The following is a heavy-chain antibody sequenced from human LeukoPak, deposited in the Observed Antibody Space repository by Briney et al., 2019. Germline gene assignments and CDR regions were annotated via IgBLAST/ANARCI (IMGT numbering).Heavy chain of an antibody. V-gene: IGHV4-59*01. Sequence: PSETLSLTCTVSGGSISSYYWSWLRQPPAKELEWIGYIYYSGSTNYNPSLKSRVTISVDTSKNQFSLKLSSVTAADTAVYYCARDRYYDSSGYYDYWGQGTLVTVSS. J-gene: IGHJ4*02. CDR3: ARDRYYDSSGYYDY. D-gene: IGHD3-22*01. CDR1: GGSISSYY. CDR2: IYYSGST.